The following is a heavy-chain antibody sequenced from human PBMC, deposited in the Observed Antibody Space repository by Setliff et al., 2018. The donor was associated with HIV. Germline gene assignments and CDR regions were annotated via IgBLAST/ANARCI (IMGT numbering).Heavy chain of an antibody. CDR1: GGSVSSGSYY. V-gene: IGHV4-61*01. CDR3: ARYSPRGYTLTGPY. CDR2: IYYSGST. D-gene: IGHD6-25*01. Sequence: SETLSLTCTVSGGSVSSGSYYWSWIRQPPGKGLEWIGYIYYSGSTKHNPPLKSRVTIPLDTSKNQFSLKLTSVTAADTAVCYCARYSPRGYTLTGPYWGQGTLVTVSS. J-gene: IGHJ4*02.